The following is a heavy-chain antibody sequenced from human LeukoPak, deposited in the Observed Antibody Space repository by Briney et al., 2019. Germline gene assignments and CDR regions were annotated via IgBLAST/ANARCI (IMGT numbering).Heavy chain of an antibody. D-gene: IGHD3-16*01. V-gene: IGHV3-20*04. J-gene: IGHJ3*02. CDR3: AKDKDYGEAFDI. CDR1: GFKFDDYV. Sequence: PGGSLRLSCAASGFKFDDYVMNWVRQAPGKGLEWVSGITWSGGSTDYADSVKGRFTISRDNSKNTLYLQMNSLRAEDTAVYYCAKDKDYGEAFDIWGQGTMVTVSS. CDR2: ITWSGGST.